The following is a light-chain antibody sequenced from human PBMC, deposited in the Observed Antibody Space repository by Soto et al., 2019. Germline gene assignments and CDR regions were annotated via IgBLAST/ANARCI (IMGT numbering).Light chain of an antibody. CDR1: QGISSY. V-gene: IGKV1-8*01. J-gene: IGKJ4*01. Sequence: AIRMTQSPSSLSASTGDRVTITCRASQGISSYLACYQQKPGKAPKLLIYAASTLQSGVPSRFSGSGSGTDFTLTFSCLQSEDLATYYCLQYYSYPLAFGGGTKVELK. CDR2: AAS. CDR3: LQYYSYPLA.